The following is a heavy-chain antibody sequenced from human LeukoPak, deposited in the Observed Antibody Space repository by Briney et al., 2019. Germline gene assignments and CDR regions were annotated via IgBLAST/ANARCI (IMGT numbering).Heavy chain of an antibody. CDR3: ARTSIAARRANAFDI. Sequence: SQTLSLTCTVSGGSISSGGYSWSWIRQPPGKGLEWIGYIYHSGSTYYNPSLKSRVTMSVDRSKNQFSLKLSSVTAADTAVYYCARTSIAARRANAFDIWGLGTMVTVSS. CDR1: GGSISSGGYS. V-gene: IGHV4-30-2*01. D-gene: IGHD6-6*01. CDR2: IYHSGST. J-gene: IGHJ3*02.